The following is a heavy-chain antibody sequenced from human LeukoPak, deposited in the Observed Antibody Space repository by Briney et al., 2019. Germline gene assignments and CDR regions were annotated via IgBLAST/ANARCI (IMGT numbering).Heavy chain of an antibody. CDR3: ARADSSGLHHFDY. V-gene: IGHV4-4*09. CDR1: GGSISSYY. CDR2: IYTSRST. D-gene: IGHD3-22*01. J-gene: IGHJ4*02. Sequence: SETLSLTCTVSGGSISSYYWSWIRQPPGKGLEWIGYIYTSRSTNYNPSLRSRVTISVDTSKNQFSLKLSSVTAADTAVYYCARADSSGLHHFDYWGQGTLVTVSS.